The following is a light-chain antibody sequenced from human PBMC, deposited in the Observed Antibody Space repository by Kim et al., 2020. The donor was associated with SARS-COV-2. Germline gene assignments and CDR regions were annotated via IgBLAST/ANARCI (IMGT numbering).Light chain of an antibody. V-gene: IGLV3-21*04. CDR2: YDS. J-gene: IGLJ1*01. CDR3: QVWDSSSGHYV. CDR1: NRGSKG. Sequence: PGKRARSTDGGNNRGSKGVAWCQQKQGQAPVLVICYDSVRHSGIPGRSSGCNSGSKATLSISRVEAGDEADYYCQVWDSSSGHYVFGTGTKVTVL.